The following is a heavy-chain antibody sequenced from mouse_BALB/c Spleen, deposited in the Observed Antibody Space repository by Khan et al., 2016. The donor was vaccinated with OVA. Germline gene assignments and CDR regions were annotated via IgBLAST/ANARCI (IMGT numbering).Heavy chain of an antibody. D-gene: IGHD3-1*01. CDR3: ARKSTRASY. J-gene: IGHJ2*01. CDR2: INPSSGYT. V-gene: IGHV1-4*01. Sequence: VQRVESGAELVKPGASVKMSCKASGYTFTSYTMHWVKQRPGQGLEWIGYINPSSGYTKYNQKFKDKATLTADKSSSTAYMQLSSLTSEDSAVYYCARKSTRASYWGQGTTLTVSS. CDR1: GYTFTSYT.